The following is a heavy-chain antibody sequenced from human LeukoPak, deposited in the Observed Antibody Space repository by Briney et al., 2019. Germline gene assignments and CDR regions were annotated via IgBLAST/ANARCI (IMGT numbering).Heavy chain of an antibody. V-gene: IGHV3-43*01. CDR2: ISWDGGST. D-gene: IGHD6-19*01. J-gene: IGHJ4*02. CDR1: GFTFDDYT. CDR3: AKDINIAVAGTAWDS. Sequence: PGGSLRLSCAASGFTFDDYTMHWVRQAPGKGLEWVSLISWDGGSTYYADSVKGRFTISRDNSKNSLYLQMNSLRTEDTALYYCAKDINIAVAGTAWDSWGQGTLVTVSS.